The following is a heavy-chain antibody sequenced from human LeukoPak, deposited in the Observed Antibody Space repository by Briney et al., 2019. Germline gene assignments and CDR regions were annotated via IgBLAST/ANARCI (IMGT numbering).Heavy chain of an antibody. D-gene: IGHD2-2*01. J-gene: IGHJ6*03. CDR2: IYYSGRT. Sequence: SETLSLTCTISGGSISSYYWSRIRQPPGKGLEWIGYIYYSGRTYYNPSLKSRVTISVDTSKNQFSLKLSSVTAADTAVYYCARDAVVPAATVGYYYYYMDVWGKGTTVTVSS. CDR3: ARDAVVPAATVGYYYYYMDV. V-gene: IGHV4-59*01. CDR1: GGSISSYY.